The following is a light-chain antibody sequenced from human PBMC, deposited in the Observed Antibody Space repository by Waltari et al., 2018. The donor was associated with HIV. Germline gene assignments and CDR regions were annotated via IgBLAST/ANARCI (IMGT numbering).Light chain of an antibody. CDR3: QQFGSSLLS. CDR1: QTVDSSH. V-gene: IGKV3-20*01. J-gene: IGKJ4*01. CDR2: GAS. Sequence: EIVLTQSTGTLSLSLGERATLHCRTSQTVDSSHLAWYQQKRDQPPRLLMYGASTRDTGVPDRFSGSGSGTNFTLTINTLEPEDFAVYYCQQFGSSLLSFGGGTKVEIK.